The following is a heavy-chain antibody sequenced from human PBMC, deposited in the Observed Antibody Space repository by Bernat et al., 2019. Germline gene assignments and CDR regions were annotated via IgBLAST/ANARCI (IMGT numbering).Heavy chain of an antibody. CDR1: GFTFRNYW. Sequence: EVQLVESGGGVVQPGGSLRLSCATSGFTFRNYWMHWVRQAPGKGLVWVSRINSDGITTRYADSVKGRFTISRDNSKNTLYLQMNSLRAEDTAVYYCARDGVVPAAIPFDYWGQGTLVTVSS. V-gene: IGHV3-74*01. CDR3: ARDGVVPAAIPFDY. D-gene: IGHD2-2*02. CDR2: INSDGITT. J-gene: IGHJ4*02.